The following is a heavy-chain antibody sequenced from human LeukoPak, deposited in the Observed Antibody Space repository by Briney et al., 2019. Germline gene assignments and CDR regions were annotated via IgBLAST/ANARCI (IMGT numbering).Heavy chain of an antibody. CDR3: ARDDYYYYYMDV. V-gene: IGHV1-46*01. CDR2: INPSGGST. J-gene: IGHJ6*03. Sequence: ASVKVSCKASGYTFTSYYMHWVRQAPGQGLEWMGIINPSGGSTSYAQKFQGRVTMTRDTSISTAYMELSRLRSDDTAVYYCARDDYYYYYMDVWGKGTTVTVSS. CDR1: GYTFTSYY.